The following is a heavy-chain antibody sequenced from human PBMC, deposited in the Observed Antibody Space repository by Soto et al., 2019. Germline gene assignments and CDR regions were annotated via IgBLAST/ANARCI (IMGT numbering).Heavy chain of an antibody. CDR3: ARGTDTIFGVVTDGRWHGMDV. CDR1: GYTFTGYY. V-gene: IGHV1-2*04. D-gene: IGHD3-3*01. CDR2: INPNSGGT. J-gene: IGHJ6*02. Sequence: ASVKVSCKASGYTFTGYYMHWVRQAPGQGLEWMGWINPNSGGTNYAQKFQGWVTMTRDTSISTAYMELSRLRSDDTAVYYCARGTDTIFGVVTDGRWHGMDVWGQGTTVTVSS.